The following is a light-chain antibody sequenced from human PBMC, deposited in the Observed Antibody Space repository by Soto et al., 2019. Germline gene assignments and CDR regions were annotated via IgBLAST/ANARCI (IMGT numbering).Light chain of an antibody. CDR2: DVS. CDR1: SSDVGGYNY. Sequence: QSALTQPASVTGSPGQSITISCTGTSSDVGGYNYVSWYQQHPGKAPKLMIYDVSNRPSGVSNRFSGPKSGNTASLAIAGVQAEYEADSSCSSYTSSSTAVVFGGGTKLTVL. V-gene: IGLV2-14*01. CDR3: SSYTSSSTAVV. J-gene: IGLJ2*01.